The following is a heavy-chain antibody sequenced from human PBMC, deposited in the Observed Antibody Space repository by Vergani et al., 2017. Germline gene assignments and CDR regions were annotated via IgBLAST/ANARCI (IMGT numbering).Heavy chain of an antibody. CDR2: ISSSSSTI. CDR3: AKGARGPLRSFGEYFDY. V-gene: IGHV3-48*01. Sequence: EVQLLESGGGLVQPGGSLRLSCAASGFTFSSYAMSWVRQAPGKGLEWVSYISSSSSTIYYADSVKGRFTISRDNAKNSLYLQMNSLRAEDTAVYYCAKGARGPLRSFGEYFDYWGQGTLVTVSS. CDR1: GFTFSSYA. J-gene: IGHJ4*02. D-gene: IGHD3-10*01.